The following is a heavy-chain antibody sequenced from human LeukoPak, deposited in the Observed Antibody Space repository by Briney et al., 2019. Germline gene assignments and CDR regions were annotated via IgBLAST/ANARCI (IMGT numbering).Heavy chain of an antibody. CDR3: ARGVLGITGTDYDY. D-gene: IGHD1/OR15-1a*01. CDR2: ISSSSSYI. CDR1: GFTFSSYS. Sequence: PGGSLRLSCAASGFTFSSYSMNWVRQAPGKGLEWVSSISSSSSYIYYADSVKGRFTISRDNAKNSLYLQMNSLRAEDTAVYYCARGVLGITGTDYDYGGQGTLVTVSS. J-gene: IGHJ4*02. V-gene: IGHV3-21*01.